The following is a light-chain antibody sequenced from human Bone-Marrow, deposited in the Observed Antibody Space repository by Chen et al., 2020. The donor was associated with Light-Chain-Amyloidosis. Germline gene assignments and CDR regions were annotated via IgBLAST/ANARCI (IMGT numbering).Light chain of an antibody. J-gene: IGLJ3*02. CDR3: QVWDRSSDRPV. Sequence: SYVLTHPSPLSLAPDQPPTIACGGNNIGSTSVHWYQQTPGQAPLLVVYDDSDRPSGIPERLSGSNSGNTATLTISRVEAGDEADYYCQVWDRSSDRPVFGGGTKLTVL. CDR1: NIGSTS. V-gene: IGLV3-21*02. CDR2: DDS.